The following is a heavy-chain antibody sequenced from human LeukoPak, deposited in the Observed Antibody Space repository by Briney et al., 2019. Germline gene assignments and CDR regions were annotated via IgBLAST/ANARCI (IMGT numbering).Heavy chain of an antibody. CDR2: IYYIGST. D-gene: IGHD2-2*01. J-gene: IGHJ4*02. V-gene: IGHV4-31*03. CDR1: GGSISSGGYY. Sequence: SETLSLTCTVSGGSISSGGYYWSWIRQHPGKGLEWIGFIYYIGSTYYNPSLKSRVTISVDTSKNQFSLKLSSVTAADTAVYYCARGISPTPDIVVVPAAQYYFDYWGQGTLVTVSS. CDR3: ARGISPTPDIVVVPAAQYYFDY.